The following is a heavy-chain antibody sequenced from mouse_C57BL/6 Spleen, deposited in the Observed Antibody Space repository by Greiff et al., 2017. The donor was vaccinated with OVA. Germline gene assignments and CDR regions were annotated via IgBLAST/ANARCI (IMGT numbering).Heavy chain of an antibody. V-gene: IGHV14-4*01. J-gene: IGHJ2*01. Sequence: VQLQQSGAELVRPGASVKLSCTASGFNIKDDYMHWVKQRPEQGLEWIGWIDPENGDTEYASKFQGKATITADTSSNTAYLQLSSLTSEDTAVYYCTVITTVVAPVDFDYWGQGTTLTVSS. CDR2: IDPENGDT. D-gene: IGHD1-1*01. CDR1: GFNIKDDY. CDR3: TVITTVVAPVDFDY.